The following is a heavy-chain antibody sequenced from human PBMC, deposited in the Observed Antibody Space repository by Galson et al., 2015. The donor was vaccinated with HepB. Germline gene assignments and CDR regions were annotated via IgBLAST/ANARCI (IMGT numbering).Heavy chain of an antibody. CDR2: MFWNDDK. D-gene: IGHD2-8*02. J-gene: IGHJ4*02. Sequence: PALVKPTQTLTLTCTFSGFSLSTTGGGVGWIRQSPGKAPEWLGLMFWNDDKRYSPSLKRRLTITKDASKNQVVLTMTNMDPVDTATYFCAHSVSLVGPNFDKWGQRTLVTVSS. CDR1: GFSLSTTGGG. CDR3: AHSVSLVGPNFDK. V-gene: IGHV2-5*01.